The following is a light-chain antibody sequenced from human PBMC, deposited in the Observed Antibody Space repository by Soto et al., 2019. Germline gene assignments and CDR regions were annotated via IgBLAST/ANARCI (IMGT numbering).Light chain of an antibody. V-gene: IGKV3-20*01. CDR3: QQYGSSRIT. CDR1: QSVSSSY. CDR2: GAS. J-gene: IGKJ2*01. Sequence: EIVLTQSPGTLSLSPGERATLSCRASQSVSSSYLAWYQQKPGQAPRLLIYGASSRATGIPDRFSGSGSGTDFTLTISILEPEDFAVYYCQQYGSSRITFGQGTKLEIK.